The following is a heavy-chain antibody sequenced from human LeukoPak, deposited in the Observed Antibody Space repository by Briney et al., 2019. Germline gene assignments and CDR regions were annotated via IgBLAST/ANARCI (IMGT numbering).Heavy chain of an antibody. D-gene: IGHD3-22*01. CDR3: ARDADSSGYYLYYFDY. V-gene: IGHV3-33*01. CDR1: GFTFSSYG. CDR2: IWYDGSNK. J-gene: IGHJ4*02. Sequence: GGSLRLSCAASGFTFSSYGMPWVRQAPGKGLEWVAVIWYDGSNKYYADSVKGRFTISRDNSKNTLYLQMNSLRAEDTAVYYCARDADSSGYYLYYFDYWSQGTLVTVSS.